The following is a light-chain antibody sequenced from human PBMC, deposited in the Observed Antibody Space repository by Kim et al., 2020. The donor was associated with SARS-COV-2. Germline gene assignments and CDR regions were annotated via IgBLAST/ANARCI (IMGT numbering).Light chain of an antibody. CDR2: WAS. CDR3: QQFYSSPVT. J-gene: IGKJ4*01. Sequence: ATINYKSGPNVCYSPNNKNYLASYQHKPGPPPKLVISWASTRDSGVPDRFSGSGSGTDFTLTISSLQAEDVAVYYCQQFYSSPVTFGGGTKVDIK. CDR1: PNVCYSPNNKNY. V-gene: IGKV4-1*01.